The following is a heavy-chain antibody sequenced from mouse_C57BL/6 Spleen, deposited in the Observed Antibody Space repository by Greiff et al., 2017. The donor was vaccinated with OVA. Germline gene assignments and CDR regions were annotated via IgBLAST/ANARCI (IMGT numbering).Heavy chain of an antibody. CDR3: AKDGSSAY. V-gene: IGHV1-26*01. CDR2: INPNNGGT. CDR1: GYTFTDYY. Sequence: EVQLQQSGPELVKPGASVKISCKASGYTFTDYYMNWVKQSHGKSLEWIGYINPNNGGTSYNQKFKGKATLTVDKSSSTAYMELRSLTSEDSAVYYCAKDGSSAYWGQGTRVTVSA. D-gene: IGHD2-3*01. J-gene: IGHJ3*01.